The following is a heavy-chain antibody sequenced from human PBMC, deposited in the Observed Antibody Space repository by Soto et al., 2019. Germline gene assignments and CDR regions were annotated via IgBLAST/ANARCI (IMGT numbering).Heavy chain of an antibody. D-gene: IGHD5-12*01. Sequence: GGSLRLSCAASGFTFSSYAMNWVRQAPGKGLEWVSTIIGSGVTAYYADSVKGRFTISRDNSKNTLYLHMNSLRAEDTAVYFCAKTSAATIGVDFDYGGEGTRVTV. CDR2: IIGSGVTA. CDR1: GFTFSSYA. J-gene: IGHJ4*02. V-gene: IGHV3-23*01. CDR3: AKTSAATIGVDFDY.